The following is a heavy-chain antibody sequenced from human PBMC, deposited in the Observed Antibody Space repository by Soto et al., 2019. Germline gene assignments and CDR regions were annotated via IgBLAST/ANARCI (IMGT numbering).Heavy chain of an antibody. Sequence: PGGSLRLSCAASGFTFSSYGMHWVRQAPGKGLEWVAVIWYDGSNKYYADSVKGRFTISRDNSKNTLYLQMNSLRAEDTAVYYCAGRGPRGYCTNGVCYTGYYFDYWGQGTLVTVSS. CDR1: GFTFSSYG. CDR3: AGRGPRGYCTNGVCYTGYYFDY. CDR2: IWYDGSNK. J-gene: IGHJ4*02. V-gene: IGHV3-33*01. D-gene: IGHD2-8*01.